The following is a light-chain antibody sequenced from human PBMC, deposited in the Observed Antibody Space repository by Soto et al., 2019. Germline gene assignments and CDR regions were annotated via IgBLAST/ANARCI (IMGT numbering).Light chain of an antibody. Sequence: DIQMTQSPSTLSASVGDRVTITCRASQSISNWLAWYQQNPGKAPRLLIYDASYLERGVPSRFSGSGSRTEFTLTISDLQPDDLATYYCQQYNRFWTFGQGTKVEI. CDR2: DAS. CDR3: QQYNRFWT. J-gene: IGKJ1*01. V-gene: IGKV1-5*01. CDR1: QSISNW.